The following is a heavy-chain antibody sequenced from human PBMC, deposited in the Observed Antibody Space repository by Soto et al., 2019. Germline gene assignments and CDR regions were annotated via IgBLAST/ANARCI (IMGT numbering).Heavy chain of an antibody. J-gene: IGHJ6*04. CDR1: GYTITVHY. Sequence: GAPVKVYSKASGYTITVHYMDWVRMAPGQGLEWMRWLNPNSGGTHYAQKCQGSVTMTRDTSSSTTYMVLSRLGSDDMPVYYCARVAAQDFWSGYLGYYYYGMDGWRERTRFTVAS. D-gene: IGHD3-3*01. V-gene: IGHV1-2*02. CDR2: LNPNSGGT. CDR3: ARVAAQDFWSGYLGYYYYGMDG.